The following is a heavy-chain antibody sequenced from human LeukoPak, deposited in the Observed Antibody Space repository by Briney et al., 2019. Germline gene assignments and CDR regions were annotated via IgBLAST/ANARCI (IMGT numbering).Heavy chain of an antibody. CDR1: GFTFSSYE. D-gene: IGHD6-6*01. CDR2: ISSSGSTI. CDR3: ARDWGIAAHYFDY. V-gene: IGHV3-48*03. Sequence: GGSLRLSCAASGFTFSSYEMNWVRQAPGKGLEWVSYISSSGSTIYYAGSVKGRFTISRDNAKNSLYLQMNSLRAEDTAVYYCARDWGIAAHYFDYWGQGTLVTVSS. J-gene: IGHJ4*02.